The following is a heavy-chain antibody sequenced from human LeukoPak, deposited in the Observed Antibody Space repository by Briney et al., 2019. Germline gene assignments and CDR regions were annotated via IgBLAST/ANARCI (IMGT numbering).Heavy chain of an antibody. J-gene: IGHJ5*02. Sequence: GESLKISCKGSGYSFTSYWIGWVRQMPGKGLEWMGIIYPGDSDTRYGPSFQGQVTISTDNSISTAYLQWSSLKASDTAMYYCARRGCGGDCYSGWFDPWGQGTLVTVSS. CDR2: IYPGDSDT. V-gene: IGHV5-51*01. CDR3: ARRGCGGDCYSGWFDP. D-gene: IGHD2-21*02. CDR1: GYSFTSYW.